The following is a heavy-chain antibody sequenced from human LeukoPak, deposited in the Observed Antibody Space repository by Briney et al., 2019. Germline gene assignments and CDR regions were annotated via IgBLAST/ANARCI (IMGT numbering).Heavy chain of an antibody. CDR3: ARGYYDFWSGYTPDAFDI. J-gene: IGHJ3*02. V-gene: IGHV4-34*01. CDR1: GGSFSGYY. Sequence: SETLSLTCAVYGGSFSGYYWSWIRQPPGKGLEWIGEINHSGSTNYNPSLKSRVTISVDTSKNQFSLKLSSVTAADTAVYYCARGYYDFWSGYTPDAFDIWGQGTMVTVSS. CDR2: INHSGST. D-gene: IGHD3-3*01.